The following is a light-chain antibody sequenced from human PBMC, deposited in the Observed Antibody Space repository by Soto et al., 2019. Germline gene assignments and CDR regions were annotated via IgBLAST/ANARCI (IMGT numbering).Light chain of an antibody. Sequence: EIQMTQSPSSLSASVGDRVTITCRASQDIGSHLAWYQQKPEKAPKSLIYFASTLQSGVPSRFSASGSGTDFTLTISSLQPEDFATYYCQQFRSFPITFGQGSKVDIK. V-gene: IGKV1D-16*01. J-gene: IGKJ1*01. CDR3: QQFRSFPIT. CDR2: FAS. CDR1: QDIGSH.